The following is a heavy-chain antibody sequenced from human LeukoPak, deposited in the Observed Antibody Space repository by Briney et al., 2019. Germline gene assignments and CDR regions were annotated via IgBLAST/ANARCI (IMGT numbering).Heavy chain of an antibody. D-gene: IGHD3-22*01. V-gene: IGHV3-23*01. CDR3: ANSPNYYDSSGYFDY. Sequence: PGRSLRLSCAASGFTFSSYAMSWVRQAPGKGLEWVSAISGSGGSTYYADSVKGRFTISRDNSKNTLYLQMNSLRAEDTAVYYCANSPNYYDSSGYFDYWGQGTLVTVSS. CDR2: ISGSGGST. J-gene: IGHJ4*02. CDR1: GFTFSSYA.